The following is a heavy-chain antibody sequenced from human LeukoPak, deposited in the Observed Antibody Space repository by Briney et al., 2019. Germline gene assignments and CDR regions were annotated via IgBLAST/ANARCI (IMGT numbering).Heavy chain of an antibody. V-gene: IGHV4-38-2*02. D-gene: IGHD3-16*01. CDR2: IYHSGST. CDR1: GYSISSGYY. CDR3: ARATLGGSHFYYFDY. J-gene: IGHJ4*02. Sequence: SETLSLTCTVSGYSISSGYYWGWIRQPPGKGLEWIGSIYHSGSTYHNPSLKSRVTISVDTSKNQFSLKLSSVTAADTAVYYCARATLGGSHFYYFDYWGQGTLVTVSS.